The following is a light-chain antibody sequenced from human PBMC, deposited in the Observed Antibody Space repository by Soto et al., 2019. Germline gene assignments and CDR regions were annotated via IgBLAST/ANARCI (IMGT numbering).Light chain of an antibody. CDR3: CSYTTSNTRQIV. CDR1: SRDVGGYNY. CDR2: DFS. J-gene: IGLJ1*01. Sequence: QYVLTQPACVSGSPVRSVTMSSTGTSRDVGGYNYVAWYQQRPGKPPKFMFYDFSSRPSGFSNCFSGSKSGNTASLIVSGLQAEDEADYYCCSYTTSNTRQIVFGTGT. V-gene: IGLV2-14*03.